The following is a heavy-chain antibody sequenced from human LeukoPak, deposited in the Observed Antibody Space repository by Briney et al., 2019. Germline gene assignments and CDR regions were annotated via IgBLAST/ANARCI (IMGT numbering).Heavy chain of an antibody. CDR2: ISYDGSNK. Sequence: GRSLRLSCAASGFTFSSYAMHWVRQAPGKGLEWVAVISYDGSNKYYADSVKGRFTISRDNSKNTLYLQMNSLRAEDTAVYYCACPRLAAAKKGYFGYWGQGTLVTVSS. V-gene: IGHV3-30*04. CDR1: GFTFSSYA. J-gene: IGHJ4*02. D-gene: IGHD6-25*01. CDR3: ACPRLAAAKKGYFGY.